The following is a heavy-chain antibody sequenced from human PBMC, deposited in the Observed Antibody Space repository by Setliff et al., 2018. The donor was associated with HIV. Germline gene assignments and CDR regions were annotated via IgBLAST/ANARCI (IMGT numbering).Heavy chain of an antibody. J-gene: IGHJ5*02. Sequence: SETLSLTCTVSGDSISSSEYYWGWIRQPPGKGLEWIGNIYYRGSTFCKPSLKSRVTISVDTSKNQFTLKLSSVTAADTAMYYCARVRLYSSSWTAVNWFDPWG. CDR2: IYYRGST. CDR3: ARVRLYSSSWTAVNWFDP. CDR1: GDSISSSEYY. D-gene: IGHD6-13*01. V-gene: IGHV4-39*06.